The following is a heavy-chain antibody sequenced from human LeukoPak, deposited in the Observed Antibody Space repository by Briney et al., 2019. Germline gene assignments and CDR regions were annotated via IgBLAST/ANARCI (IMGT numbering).Heavy chain of an antibody. Sequence: GASVKVSCKASGGTFSSYAISWVRQAPGQGLEWMGWINPNSGGTNYAQKFQGRVTMTRDTSISTAYVELSRLRSDDTAVYYCARDLVGTQWLDHWFDPWGQGTLVTVSS. V-gene: IGHV1-2*02. CDR3: ARDLVGTQWLDHWFDP. J-gene: IGHJ5*02. CDR1: GGTFSSYA. D-gene: IGHD6-19*01. CDR2: INPNSGGT.